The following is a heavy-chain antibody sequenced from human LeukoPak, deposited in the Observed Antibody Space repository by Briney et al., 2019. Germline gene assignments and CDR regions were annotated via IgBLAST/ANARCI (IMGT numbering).Heavy chain of an antibody. CDR1: GGSISTSNYY. D-gene: IGHD1-26*01. CDR2: IFYSGST. CDR3: ARRSRWELLIDY. Sequence: SETLSLTCTVSGGSISTSNYYWGWIRQPPGKGLEWIGNIFYSGSTYYSPSLRSRVTISLDTSRNQFSLKLNSVTAADTAVYYCARRSRWELLIDYWGQGTLVTVSS. V-gene: IGHV4-39*07. J-gene: IGHJ4*02.